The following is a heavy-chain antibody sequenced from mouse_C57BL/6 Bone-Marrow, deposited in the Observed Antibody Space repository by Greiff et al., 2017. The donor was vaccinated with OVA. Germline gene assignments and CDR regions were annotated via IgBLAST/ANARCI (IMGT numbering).Heavy chain of an antibody. CDR3: AREGHYYSSSYRYYCDY. CDR1: GFTFSSYA. CDR2: ISDGGSYN. Sequence: EVKVEESGGGLVKPGGYLKLSCAASGFTFSSYAMSWVRQTPEKRLVWVATISDGGSYNYYQDNVKGRFTISRDHAKNNLYLQMSHLKAEDTAMYYCAREGHYYSSSYRYYCDYWSQGTTLTISS. V-gene: IGHV5-4*01. J-gene: IGHJ2*01. D-gene: IGHD1-1*01.